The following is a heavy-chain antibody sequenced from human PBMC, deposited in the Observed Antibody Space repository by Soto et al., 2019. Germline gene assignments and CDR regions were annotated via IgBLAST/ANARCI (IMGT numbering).Heavy chain of an antibody. Sequence: GESLKISCKGSGYSFTSYWIGWVRQMPGKGLEWMGIVYPGDSDTRYSPSFQGQVTISADKSISTAYLQWSSLKASDTAMYYCARHNIGSGWYGGASTGPLKVYYYGMDVWGQGTTVTVSS. CDR2: VYPGDSDT. CDR3: ARHNIGSGWYGGASTGPLKVYYYGMDV. CDR1: GYSFTSYW. D-gene: IGHD6-19*01. V-gene: IGHV5-51*01. J-gene: IGHJ6*02.